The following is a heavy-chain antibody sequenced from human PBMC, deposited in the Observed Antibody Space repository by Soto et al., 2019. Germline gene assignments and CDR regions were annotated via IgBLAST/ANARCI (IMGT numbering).Heavy chain of an antibody. D-gene: IGHD3-16*01. J-gene: IGHJ4*02. CDR1: AFTFSNAW. V-gene: IGHV3-15*07. Sequence: GGSLRLSCAASAFTFSNAWMNWVRQAPGKGLEWVGRIKSKGDGGTTDYAAFVKGRFTISRDDSTSTLYLHMNSLKTEDTAVYYCTTIVPWGLKYWGPGTLVTVSS. CDR2: IKSKGDGGTT. CDR3: TTIVPWGLKY.